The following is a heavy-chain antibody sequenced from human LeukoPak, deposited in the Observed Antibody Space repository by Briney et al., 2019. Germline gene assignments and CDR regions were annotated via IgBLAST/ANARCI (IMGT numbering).Heavy chain of an antibody. V-gene: IGHV3-30*18. CDR2: ISYDGSNK. Sequence: GGSLRLSCAASGFTFSSYGMHWVRQAPGKGLEWVAVISYDGSNKYYADSVKGRFTISRDNSKNTLYLQMNSLRAEDTAVYYCAKASAPTMTTVTTRRSWVDYWGQGTLVTVSS. CDR3: AKASAPTMTTVTTRRSWVDY. CDR1: GFTFSSYG. J-gene: IGHJ4*02. D-gene: IGHD4-17*01.